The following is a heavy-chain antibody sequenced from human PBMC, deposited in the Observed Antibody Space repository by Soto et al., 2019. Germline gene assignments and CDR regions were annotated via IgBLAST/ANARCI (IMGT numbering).Heavy chain of an antibody. Sequence: SETLSLTCTVSGGSISNYYWSWIRQPPGKGLEWIGYIYYSGSTNYNPSLKSRVTISVDTSKNQFSLKLSSVTAADTAVYYCAADSSGYFLGYWGKGTLGTVSS. CDR3: AADSSGYFLGY. J-gene: IGHJ4*02. D-gene: IGHD3-22*01. CDR1: GGSISNYY. V-gene: IGHV4-59*01. CDR2: IYYSGST.